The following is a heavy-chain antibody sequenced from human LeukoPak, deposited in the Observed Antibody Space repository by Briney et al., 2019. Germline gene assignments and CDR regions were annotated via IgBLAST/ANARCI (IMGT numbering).Heavy chain of an antibody. CDR2: IIPILGIA. CDR1: GGTFSSYA. Sequence: GSSVKVSCKASGGTFSSYAISWVRQAPGQGLEWMGRIIPILGIANYAQKFQGRVTITADKSTSTAYMELSSLRSEDTAVYYCARGGDIVVVPAAMGPFDPWGQGTLVTVSS. CDR3: ARGGDIVVVPAAMGPFDP. V-gene: IGHV1-69*04. D-gene: IGHD2-2*01. J-gene: IGHJ5*02.